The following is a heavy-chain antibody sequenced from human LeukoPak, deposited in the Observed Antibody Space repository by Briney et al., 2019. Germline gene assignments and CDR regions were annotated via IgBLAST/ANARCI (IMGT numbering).Heavy chain of an antibody. D-gene: IGHD4-23*01. J-gene: IGHJ6*02. V-gene: IGHV1-46*01. CDR3: AREVVTGYYGMDV. CDR2: INPSGGST. CDR1: GYTFTSYY. Sequence: GASVKVSCTASGYTFTSYYMHWVRQAPGQGLEWMGIINPSGGSTSYAQKFQGRVTMTRDTSTSTVYMELSSLRSEDTAVYYCAREVVTGYYGMDVWGRGTTVTVSS.